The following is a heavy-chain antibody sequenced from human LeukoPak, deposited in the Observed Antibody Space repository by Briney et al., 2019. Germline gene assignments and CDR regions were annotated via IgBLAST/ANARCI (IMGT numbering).Heavy chain of an antibody. CDR2: IYYSGST. CDR1: GGSISSGSYY. CDR3: ARGSCSSTSCPDFDY. V-gene: IGHV4-30-4*08. Sequence: SETLSLTCTVSGGSISSGSYYWSWIRQPPGKGPEWIGYIYYSGSTYYNPSLKSRVTVSVDTSKNQFSLKLSSVTAADTAVYYCARGSCSSTSCPDFDYWGQGTLVTVSS. J-gene: IGHJ4*02. D-gene: IGHD2-2*01.